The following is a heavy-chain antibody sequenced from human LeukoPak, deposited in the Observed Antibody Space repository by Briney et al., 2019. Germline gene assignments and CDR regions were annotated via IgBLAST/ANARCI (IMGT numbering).Heavy chain of an antibody. CDR2: ISGSGGST. CDR3: AKSYGYSGYDYLDY. Sequence: GGSLRLSCAASGFTFSSYAMSWVRQAPGKGLEWVSAISGSGGSTYYADSVKGRFTISRDNSKNTLYLQMNSPRAEDTAVYYCAKSYGYSGYDYLDYWGQGTLVTVSS. V-gene: IGHV3-23*01. J-gene: IGHJ4*02. D-gene: IGHD5-12*01. CDR1: GFTFSSYA.